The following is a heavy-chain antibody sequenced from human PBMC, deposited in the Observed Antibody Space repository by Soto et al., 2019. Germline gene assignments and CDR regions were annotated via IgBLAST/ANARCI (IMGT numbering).Heavy chain of an antibody. J-gene: IGHJ4*02. V-gene: IGHV1-18*01. Sequence: QPQLVQSGAEVKKPGASVTVSCKASGYTFTSYGISWVRQAPGQGLEWMGWVSAYNGDTNYAQNFQGRVTMTTDTSTSTAYMDLRSLRSDDTATYYCARDRGYCANCVCFRYDYWGQGTLVTVSS. D-gene: IGHD2-8*01. CDR3: ARDRGYCANCVCFRYDY. CDR2: VSAYNGDT. CDR1: GYTFTSYG.